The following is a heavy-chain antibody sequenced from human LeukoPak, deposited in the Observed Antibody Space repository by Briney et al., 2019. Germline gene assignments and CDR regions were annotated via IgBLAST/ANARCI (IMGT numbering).Heavy chain of an antibody. D-gene: IGHD3-9*01. CDR1: GGSFSGYY. Sequence: PSETLSLTCAVYGGSFSGYYWSWIRQPPGKGLEWIGEINHSGSTNYNPSLKSRVTISIDTSKNQFSLKLNSVTAADTAVYYCAYWLSTVGWFDPWGQGTLVTVSS. V-gene: IGHV4-34*01. CDR3: AYWLSTVGWFDP. CDR2: INHSGST. J-gene: IGHJ5*02.